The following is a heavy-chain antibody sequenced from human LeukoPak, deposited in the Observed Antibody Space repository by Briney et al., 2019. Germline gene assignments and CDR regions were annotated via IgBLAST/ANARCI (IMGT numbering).Heavy chain of an antibody. J-gene: IGHJ4*02. CDR2: IYYSGST. V-gene: IGHV4-59*01. CDR3: ARGSPMVRGPIYFDY. CDR1: GGSISSYY. D-gene: IGHD3-10*01. Sequence: SETLSLTCTVSGGSISSYYWSWIRQPPGNGLEWIGYIYYSGSTNYNPSLKSQVTISVDTSKNQFSLKLSSVTAADTAVYYCARGSPMVRGPIYFDYWGQGTLVTVSS.